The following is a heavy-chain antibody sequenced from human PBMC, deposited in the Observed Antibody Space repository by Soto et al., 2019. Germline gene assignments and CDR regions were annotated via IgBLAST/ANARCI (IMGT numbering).Heavy chain of an antibody. Sequence: SETLSLTCTVSGGSISSYYWSWIRQPPGKGLEWIGYIYYSGSTNYNPSLKSRVTISVDTSKNQFSLKLSSVTAADTAVYYCAREDGYSSSWDTYNWFDPWGQGTLVTVSS. CDR2: IYYSGST. CDR1: GGSISSYY. CDR3: AREDGYSSSWDTYNWFDP. D-gene: IGHD6-13*01. J-gene: IGHJ5*02. V-gene: IGHV4-59*01.